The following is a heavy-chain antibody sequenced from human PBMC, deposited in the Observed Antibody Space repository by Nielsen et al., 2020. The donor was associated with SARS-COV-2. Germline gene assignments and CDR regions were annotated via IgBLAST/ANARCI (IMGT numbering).Heavy chain of an antibody. CDR3: AREGRKLPLDY. CDR2: ISSST. J-gene: IGHJ4*02. D-gene: IGHD5-24*01. CDR1: GFTFSDYY. Sequence: GESLKISCAASGFTFSDYYMSWIRQAPGKGLEWVSAISSSTYYADSVKGRFAVSRDNSKNTLYLQMHSLRAEDTAVYYCAREGRKLPLDYWGQGTLVTVSS. V-gene: IGHV3-53*01.